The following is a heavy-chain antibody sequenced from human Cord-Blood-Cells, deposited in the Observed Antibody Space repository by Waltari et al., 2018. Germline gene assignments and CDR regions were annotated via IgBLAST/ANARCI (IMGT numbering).Heavy chain of an antibody. CDR2: IYTSGST. V-gene: IGHV4-4*07. Sequence: QVQLQESGPGLVKPSETLSLTGTVSGGSISSYYWSWLRQPAGKGLEWIGRIYTSGSTNYNPSLKSRVTMSVDTSKNQFSLKLSSVTAADTAVYYCARDWGIAAAGTWVGYYMDVWGKGTTVTVSS. CDR3: ARDWGIAAAGTWVGYYMDV. D-gene: IGHD6-13*01. CDR1: GGSISSYY. J-gene: IGHJ6*03.